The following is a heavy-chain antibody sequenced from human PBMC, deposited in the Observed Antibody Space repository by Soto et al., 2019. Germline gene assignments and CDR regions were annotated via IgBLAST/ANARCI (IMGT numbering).Heavy chain of an antibody. CDR2: IYSGGST. CDR1: GFTVSTKY. J-gene: IGHJ4*02. V-gene: IGHV3-66*01. Sequence: EVQLVESGGGLVQPGGSLRLSCAASGFTVSTKYMSWVRQAPGKGLEWVSVIYSGGSTFYADSVRDRFTISRDNSKNTVTLQMNSLRAEDTAVYYCARDPWAADYWGQGTLVTVSS. D-gene: IGHD3-16*01. CDR3: ARDPWAADY.